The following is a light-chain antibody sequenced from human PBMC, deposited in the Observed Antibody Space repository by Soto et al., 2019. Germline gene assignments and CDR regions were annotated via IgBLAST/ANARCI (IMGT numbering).Light chain of an antibody. CDR1: SSNVGGNY. J-gene: IGLJ2*01. CDR3: GTWDISLDTVV. Sequence: QSVLTQPPSVSGAPGQKVTISCSGSSSNVGGNYVSWYQVLLQTAPKLLIYDNHKRHSGIPDRFSGSKSGTSATLGITDLQTGDEAEYYCGTWDISLDTVVFGGGTKVTVL. CDR2: DNH. V-gene: IGLV1-51*01.